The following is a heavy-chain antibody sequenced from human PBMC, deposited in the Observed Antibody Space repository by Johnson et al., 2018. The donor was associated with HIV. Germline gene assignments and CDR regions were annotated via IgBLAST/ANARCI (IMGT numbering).Heavy chain of an antibody. V-gene: IGHV3-30*04. CDR2: INSDGSSR. CDR1: GFSFSSFA. CDR3: ARFDEGWTAFDI. J-gene: IGHJ3*02. Sequence: QVQLVESGGGVVQPGRSLRLSCVASGFSFSSFAMHWVRQAPGKGLQWVSRINSDGSSRNYADSVKGRFTISRDNAKNTLYLQMNSLRAEDTAVYYCARFDEGWTAFDIWGQGTMVTVSS. D-gene: IGHD2-15*01.